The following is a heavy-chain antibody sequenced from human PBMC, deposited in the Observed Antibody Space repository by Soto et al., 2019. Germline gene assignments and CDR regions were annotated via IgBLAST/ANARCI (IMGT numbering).Heavy chain of an antibody. Sequence: GASVKVTCQASGNTLTRYYMHWGRQAPGQRFEWMGIINPSGGSTSYAQKFQGSVTMTRDTSTSTVYMELSSLRSEDTAVYYCARDGYLQKPYYYYYMDVWGKGTTVTVSS. D-gene: IGHD5-18*01. CDR1: GNTLTRYY. CDR2: INPSGGST. CDR3: ARDGYLQKPYYYYYMDV. V-gene: IGHV1-46*03. J-gene: IGHJ6*03.